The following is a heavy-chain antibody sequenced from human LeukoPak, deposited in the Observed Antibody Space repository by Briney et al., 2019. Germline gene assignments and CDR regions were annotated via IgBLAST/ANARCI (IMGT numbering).Heavy chain of an antibody. J-gene: IGHJ4*02. CDR3: ARVDPDY. Sequence: ALVKVSCKASGGTFSSYAISWVRQAPGQGLEWMGWINPNSGGTNYAQKFQGRVTMTRDTSISTAYMELSRLRSDDTAVYYCARVDPDYWGQGTLVTVSS. CDR1: GGTFSSYA. CDR2: INPNSGGT. V-gene: IGHV1-2*02.